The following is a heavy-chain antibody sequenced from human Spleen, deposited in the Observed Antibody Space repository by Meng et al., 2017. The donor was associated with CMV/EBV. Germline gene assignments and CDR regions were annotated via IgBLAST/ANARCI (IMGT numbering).Heavy chain of an antibody. V-gene: IGHV3-43*01. D-gene: IGHD3-3*01. Sequence: GGSLRLSCAASGFTFDDYTMHWVRQAPGKGLEWVSLISWDGGTTYYADSAKGRFTISRDNSKNSLYLQMNSLRTEDTALYYCAKETSNYDFWSGYYTGGLDPWGQGTLVTVSS. CDR2: ISWDGGTT. CDR1: GFTFDDYT. J-gene: IGHJ5*02. CDR3: AKETSNYDFWSGYYTGGLDP.